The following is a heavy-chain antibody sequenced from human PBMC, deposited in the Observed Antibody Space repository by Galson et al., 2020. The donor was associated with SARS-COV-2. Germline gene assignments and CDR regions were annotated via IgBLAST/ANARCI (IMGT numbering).Heavy chain of an antibody. D-gene: IGHD1-26*01. Sequence: GESLKISCAASGFTFSSYGMHWVRQAPGKGLEWVAVIWYDGSNKYYADSVKGRFTISRDNSKNTLYLQMNSLRAEDTAVYYCAREGSYPYNYFDYWGQGTLVTVSS. V-gene: IGHV3-33*01. CDR3: AREGSYPYNYFDY. J-gene: IGHJ4*02. CDR1: GFTFSSYG. CDR2: IWYDGSNK.